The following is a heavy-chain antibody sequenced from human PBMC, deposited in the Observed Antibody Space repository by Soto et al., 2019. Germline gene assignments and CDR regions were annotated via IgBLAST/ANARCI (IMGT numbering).Heavy chain of an antibody. Sequence: QLQLQESGSGLVKPSQTLSLTCAVSGGSISSGGYSWSWIRQPPGKGLEWIGYIYHSGSTYYNPSLKRPVTISVDRSKNQFSLKLSSVTAADTAVYYCARVLGLETGSSSSSPDYYDYYGMDVW. D-gene: IGHD6-6*01. V-gene: IGHV4-30-2*01. CDR3: ARVLGLETGSSSSSPDYYDYYGMDV. J-gene: IGHJ6*01. CDR1: GGSISSGGYS. CDR2: IYHSGST.